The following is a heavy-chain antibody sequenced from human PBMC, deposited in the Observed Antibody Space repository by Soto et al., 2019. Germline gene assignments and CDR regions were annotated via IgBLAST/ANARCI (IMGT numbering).Heavy chain of an antibody. CDR2: MNPGSGDT. V-gene: IGHV1-8*01. CDR1: GYSFANND. D-gene: IGHD3-22*01. CDR3: ASGRYDASGYFDY. Sequence: ASVKVSCKASGYSFANNDVSWVRQATGQGLEWMGWMNPGSGDTGYAQKFQGRVTMTRDISIATAYMELSSLRSDDTAMFYCASGRYDASGYFDYWGQGTLVTV. J-gene: IGHJ4*02.